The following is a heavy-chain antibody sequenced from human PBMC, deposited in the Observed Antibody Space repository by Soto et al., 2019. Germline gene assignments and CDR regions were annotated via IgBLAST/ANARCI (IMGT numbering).Heavy chain of an antibody. J-gene: IGHJ4*02. V-gene: IGHV3-21*02. CDR2: ISDSSSHT. CDR3: ARDLYHCSSWNMSCYRYFAF. CDR1: GFNFGGFA. Sequence: EVQLVESGGGLVQAGESLCLSCAASGFNFGGFAMNWVRQAPGKGLEWISSISDSSSHTYYADSVRGRFTISRNNAYNSVYRHMNSLRAEDTALYFCARDLYHCSSWNMSCYRYFAFWGQGTLVTVSS. D-gene: IGHD2-2*01.